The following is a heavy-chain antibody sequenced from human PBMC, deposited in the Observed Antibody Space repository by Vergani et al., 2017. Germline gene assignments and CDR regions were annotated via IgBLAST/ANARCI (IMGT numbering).Heavy chain of an antibody. CDR2: SKNTGDST. Sequence: EVQLLQSEGAVVQPGGSLRLSCVASGFTFSSHAMSWVRQGHGQGLEWVSSSKNTGDSTHYADSVKGRFTISRDNSKNTLYLQMNSLRAEDTAVYYCAKVGQPIAAAGTGNYWGQGTLVTVSS. J-gene: IGHJ4*02. V-gene: IGHV3-23*01. CDR1: GFTFSSHA. D-gene: IGHD6-13*01. CDR3: AKVGQPIAAAGTGNY.